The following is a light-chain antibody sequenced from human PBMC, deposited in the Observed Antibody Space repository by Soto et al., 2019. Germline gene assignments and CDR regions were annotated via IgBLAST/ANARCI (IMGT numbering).Light chain of an antibody. V-gene: IGLV1-40*01. CDR2: ANT. CDR1: SSNIGPTYD. Sequence: QSVLTQLPSVSGAPGQRVTISCTGSSSNIGPTYDVHWYQQLPGTAPKLLIYANTNRPSGVPDRFSGSKSGTSASLAITGLQAEDEADYFCQSYDSSLSGYVFGTGTKLTVL. J-gene: IGLJ1*01. CDR3: QSYDSSLSGYV.